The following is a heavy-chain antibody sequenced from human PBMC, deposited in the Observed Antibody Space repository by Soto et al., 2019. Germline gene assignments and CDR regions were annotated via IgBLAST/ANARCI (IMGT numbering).Heavy chain of an antibody. CDR1: GYTFTNYG. Sequence: VASVKVSCKASGYTFTNYGINWVRQAPGQGLQWMGWISAYNGDTNYVQRFQGRVLMTTDKSTNTAYMELRSLRSDDTAVYYCARGVAEDFWKSYSPHYYYGLDVWGQGTTVTVSS. J-gene: IGHJ6*02. D-gene: IGHD3-3*01. CDR3: ARGVAEDFWKSYSPHYYYGLDV. CDR2: ISAYNGDT. V-gene: IGHV1-18*04.